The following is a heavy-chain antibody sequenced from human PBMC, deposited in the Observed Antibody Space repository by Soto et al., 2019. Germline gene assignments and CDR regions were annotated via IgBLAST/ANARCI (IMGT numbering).Heavy chain of an antibody. V-gene: IGHV3-33*01. CDR3: ARDPPGTVNYYYGMDV. CDR2: IWYDGSNK. J-gene: IGHJ6*02. CDR1: GFTFSSYG. D-gene: IGHD3-10*01. Sequence: GSLRLSCAASGFTFSSYGMHWVRQAPGKGLEWVAVIWYDGSNKYYADSVKGRFTISRDNSKNTLYLQMNSLRAEDTAVYYCARDPPGTVNYYYGMDVWGQGTTVTVSS.